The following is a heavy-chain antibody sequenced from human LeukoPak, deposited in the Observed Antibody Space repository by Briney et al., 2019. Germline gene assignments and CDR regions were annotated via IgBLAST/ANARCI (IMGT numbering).Heavy chain of an antibody. Sequence: SETLSLTCTVSGGSISSSSYYWGWIRQPPGKGLEWIGSIYYSGSTYYNPSLKSRVTISVDTSKNQFSLKLSSVTAADTAVYYCARARVGFWSGYPYYYYMDVWGKGTTVTVSS. J-gene: IGHJ6*03. CDR1: GGSISSSSYY. CDR3: ARARVGFWSGYPYYYYMDV. D-gene: IGHD3-3*01. V-gene: IGHV4-39*07. CDR2: IYYSGST.